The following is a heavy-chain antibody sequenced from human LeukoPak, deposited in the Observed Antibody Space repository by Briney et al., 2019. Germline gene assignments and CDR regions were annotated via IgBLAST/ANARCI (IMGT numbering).Heavy chain of an antibody. D-gene: IGHD6-13*01. Sequence: GASVKVSCKASGYTFTSYDINWVRQATGQGLEWMGWMNPDSGKTGYAQKFQGRVTMTRNTSISTAYMELSSLRSEDTAVYYCARLPQIAAAGTFEYWGQGPLVTVS. CDR1: GYTFTSYD. CDR3: ARLPQIAAAGTFEY. CDR2: MNPDSGKT. J-gene: IGHJ4*02. V-gene: IGHV1-8*01.